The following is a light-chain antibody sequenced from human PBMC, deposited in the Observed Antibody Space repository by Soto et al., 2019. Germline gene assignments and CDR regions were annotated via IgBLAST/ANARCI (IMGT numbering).Light chain of an antibody. CDR3: QHYNSYSEA. CDR1: QGLTSY. J-gene: IGKJ1*01. Sequence: IQLTQSPSSLSASVGDRVTITCGASQGLTSYLAWYQQKPGKAPKLLIYAASTLQSGVPSRFSGSGSGTEFTLTISSLQPDDFATYYCQHYNSYSEAFGQGTKVDIK. V-gene: IGKV1-9*01. CDR2: AAS.